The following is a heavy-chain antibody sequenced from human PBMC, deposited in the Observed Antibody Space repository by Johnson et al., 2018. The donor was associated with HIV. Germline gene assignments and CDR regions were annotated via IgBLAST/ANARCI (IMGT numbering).Heavy chain of an antibody. CDR1: GFTFSSYA. V-gene: IGHV3-30*14. Sequence: QMQSVESGGGVVQPGRSLRLSCAASGFTFSSYAMHWAREAPGKGLAWAAAISYAGSNKYYADSVKGRFTISRDNSKNTLYLQMGSLIAEDKAVYYCARAVSVRWVAIDIWGQGTMVTVSS. CDR2: ISYAGSNK. J-gene: IGHJ3*02. D-gene: IGHD5-24*01. CDR3: ARAVSVRWVAIDI.